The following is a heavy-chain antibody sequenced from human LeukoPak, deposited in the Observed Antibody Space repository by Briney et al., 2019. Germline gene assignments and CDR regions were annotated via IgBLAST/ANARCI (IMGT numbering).Heavy chain of an antibody. D-gene: IGHD6-6*01. CDR2: INPNSGGT. V-gene: IGHV1-2*02. J-gene: IGHJ4*02. Sequence: ASVKVSCKASGYTFTSYGISWVRQAPGQGLEWMGWINPNSGGTNYAQKFQGRVTMTRDTSISTAYMELSRLRSDDTAVYYCARDEYSTPGYWGQGTLVTVSS. CDR3: ARDEYSTPGY. CDR1: GYTFTSYG.